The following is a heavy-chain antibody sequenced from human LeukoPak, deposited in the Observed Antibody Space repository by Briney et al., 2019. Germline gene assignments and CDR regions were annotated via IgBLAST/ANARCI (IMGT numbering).Heavy chain of an antibody. D-gene: IGHD3-22*01. J-gene: IGHJ5*02. Sequence: SETLSLTCTVSGGSISSSSYYWGWIRQPPGKGLEWIGSIYYSGSTYYNPSLKSRATISVDTSKNQFSLKLSSVTAADTAVYYCARERDSSGTHWFDPWGQGTLVTVSS. CDR2: IYYSGST. CDR1: GGSISSSSYY. V-gene: IGHV4-39*07. CDR3: ARERDSSGTHWFDP.